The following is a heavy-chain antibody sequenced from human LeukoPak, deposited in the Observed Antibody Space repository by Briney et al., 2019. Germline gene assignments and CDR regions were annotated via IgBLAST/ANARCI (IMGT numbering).Heavy chain of an antibody. CDR2: ISTAGNLI. V-gene: IGHV3-21*01. J-gene: IGHJ6*03. CDR1: AFTFKTYT. Sequence: PGGSLRLSCVASAFTFKTYTLNWVRQTPGKGLEWVSYISTAGNLINYADSVRGRFTISRDNAKNSLYLQMNSLRAEDTAVYYCARVELAPYYYYMDVWGKGTTVTVSS. CDR3: ARVELAPYYYYMDV. D-gene: IGHD1-7*01.